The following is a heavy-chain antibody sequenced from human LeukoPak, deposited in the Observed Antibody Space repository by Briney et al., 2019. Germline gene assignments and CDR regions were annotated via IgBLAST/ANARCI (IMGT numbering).Heavy chain of an antibody. Sequence: GESLKISWEGSGYSFTSYWIGWVRQLPRKGLELVGIIYPGDSDTTYSPSFQAQLTISADKSISTAYLQSSSLKASDTAMYYCARLKVSMATDAFDIWGQGTMVTVSS. D-gene: IGHD5-24*01. CDR2: IYPGDSDT. J-gene: IGHJ3*02. V-gene: IGHV5-51*01. CDR1: GYSFTSYW. CDR3: ARLKVSMATDAFDI.